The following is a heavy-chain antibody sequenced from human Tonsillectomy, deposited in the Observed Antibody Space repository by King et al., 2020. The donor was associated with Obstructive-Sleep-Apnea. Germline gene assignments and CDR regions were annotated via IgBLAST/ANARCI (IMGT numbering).Heavy chain of an antibody. CDR2: MSPNSGNT. CDR1: GYTFTSYD. D-gene: IGHD4-23*01. V-gene: IGHV1-8*01. J-gene: IGHJ4*02. CDR3: SSTVLTVGAPDDH. Sequence: QLVQSGAEVKKPGASVKVSCRASGYTFTSYDINWVRQATGQGLEWVGRMSPNSGNTVSAQKFQGRVTMTRTTSMGTAYMELSSLRSDDTAVYYCSSTVLTVGAPDDHWGQGTLVTVSS.